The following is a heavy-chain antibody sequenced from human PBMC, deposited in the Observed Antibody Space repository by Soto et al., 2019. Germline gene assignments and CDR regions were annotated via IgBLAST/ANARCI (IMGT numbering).Heavy chain of an antibody. D-gene: IGHD5-12*01. J-gene: IGHJ3*02. CDR2: LSRGGGST. Sequence: GGSLRLSCAASGFTFSSHGMSWVRQAPGKGLEWISGLSRGGGSTYYADSVKGRFTISRDNSKNTLDLIMNSLRVEDTALYYCAKDGQYRTDGFDIWGQGTMVTVSS. V-gene: IGHV3-23*01. CDR1: GFTFSSHG. CDR3: AKDGQYRTDGFDI.